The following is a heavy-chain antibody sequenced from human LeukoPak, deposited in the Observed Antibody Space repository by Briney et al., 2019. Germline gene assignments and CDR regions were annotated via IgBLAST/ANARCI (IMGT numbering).Heavy chain of an antibody. Sequence: GGSLRLSCAASGFTLSSFWMSWVRQAPGKGLEWVANIKQDGSEKYYVDSVKGRFTISRDNAKNSLYLQMKSLRAEVTAVYYCARDPAHTPFDSWGQGTLVTVSS. V-gene: IGHV3-7*01. CDR2: IKQDGSEK. D-gene: IGHD2-21*01. CDR3: ARDPAHTPFDS. J-gene: IGHJ4*02. CDR1: GFTLSSFW.